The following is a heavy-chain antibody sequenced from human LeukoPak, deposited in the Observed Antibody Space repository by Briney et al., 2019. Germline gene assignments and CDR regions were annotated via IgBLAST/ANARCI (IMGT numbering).Heavy chain of an antibody. J-gene: IGHJ4*02. CDR1: GFTVSSTY. CDR3: ARRLLTGYYEF. CDR2: FYSGDTT. V-gene: IGHV3-66*01. D-gene: IGHD3-9*01. Sequence: GGSLRLSCAASGFTVSSTYMSWVRQAPGKGLEWVSVFYSGDTTYYANSVKGRFTISRDSSKNMLYLQMNSLRAEDTAVYYCARRLLTGYYEFWGQGTLVTVSS.